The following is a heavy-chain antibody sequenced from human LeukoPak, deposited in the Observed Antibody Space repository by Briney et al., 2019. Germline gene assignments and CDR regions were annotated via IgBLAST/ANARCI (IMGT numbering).Heavy chain of an antibody. D-gene: IGHD6-13*01. Sequence: GESLKISCKGSGYSFTSYWLGWVRQMPGKGLEWMGIIYPGDSDTRYSPSFQGQVTISADKSISTAYLQWSSLKASDTAMYYCASSGSSWRKHFDYWGQGTLVTVSS. CDR1: GYSFTSYW. CDR2: IYPGDSDT. V-gene: IGHV5-51*01. J-gene: IGHJ4*02. CDR3: ASSGSSWRKHFDY.